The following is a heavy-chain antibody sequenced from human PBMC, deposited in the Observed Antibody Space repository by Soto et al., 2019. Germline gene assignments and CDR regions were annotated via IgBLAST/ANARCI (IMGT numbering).Heavy chain of an antibody. V-gene: IGHV3-30*18. CDR2: ISYDGSNK. CDR1: GFTFSSYG. Sequence: ESGGGVVQPGRSLRLSCAASGFTFSSYGMHWVRQAPGKGLERVAVISYDGSNKYYADSVKGRFTISRDNSKNTPDLQMNSLRAEDTAGYYCAKDRNYYYFDYWGHGTLVTVSS. J-gene: IGHJ4*01. D-gene: IGHD1-7*01. CDR3: AKDRNYYYFDY.